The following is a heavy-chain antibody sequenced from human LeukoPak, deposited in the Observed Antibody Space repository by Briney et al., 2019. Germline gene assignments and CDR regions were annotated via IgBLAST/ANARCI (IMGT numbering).Heavy chain of an antibody. CDR2: IYYSGST. CDR3: ARSLVVPAAIEYYFDY. D-gene: IGHD2-2*01. Sequence: SETLSLTCTVSGGSISSSRYYWGWIRQPPGKGLEWIGSIYYSGSTYSNPSLKSRVTVSIDTSKNQFSLKLSSVTAADTAVYYCARSLVVPAAIEYYFDYWGQGTLVTVSS. J-gene: IGHJ4*02. V-gene: IGHV4-39*01. CDR1: GGSISSSRYY.